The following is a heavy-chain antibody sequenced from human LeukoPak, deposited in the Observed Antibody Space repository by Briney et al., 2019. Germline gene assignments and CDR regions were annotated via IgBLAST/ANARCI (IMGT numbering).Heavy chain of an antibody. D-gene: IGHD5-18*01. CDR1: GYTFTGYY. V-gene: IGHV1-2*02. CDR2: INPNSGNT. Sequence: ASVKVSCKASGYTFTGYYMHWVRQAPGQGLEWMGWINPNSGNTDYAPNLQGRVTMTTDTSTSTAYMELRSLRSDDTAVYYCARGYSYGYGPLDYWGQGTLVTVSA. J-gene: IGHJ4*02. CDR3: ARGYSYGYGPLDY.